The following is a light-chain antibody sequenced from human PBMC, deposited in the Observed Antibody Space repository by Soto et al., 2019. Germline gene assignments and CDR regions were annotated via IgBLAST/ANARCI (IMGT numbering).Light chain of an antibody. CDR3: QQSYSTPL. J-gene: IGKJ4*01. CDR2: AAS. V-gene: IGKV1-39*01. Sequence: DNQMTQSPSSVSASVGDRVTITCRASQSISNYLNWYQQKPGKAPKLLIYAASSLQSGVPSRFSGSGSGTDFTLTISSLQPEDVASYYCQQSYSTPLFGGGTKVEIK. CDR1: QSISNY.